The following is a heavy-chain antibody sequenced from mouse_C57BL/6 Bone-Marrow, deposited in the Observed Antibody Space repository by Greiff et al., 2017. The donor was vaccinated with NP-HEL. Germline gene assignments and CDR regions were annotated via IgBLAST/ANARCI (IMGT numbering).Heavy chain of an antibody. J-gene: IGHJ2*01. Sequence: LQQSGPGILQPSQTLSLTCSFSGFSLSTFGMGVGWIRQPSGKGLEWLAHIWWDDDKYYNPALKSRPTISKDTSKNQVFLKIANVDTADTATYYCARIGTGKRLYFDYWGQGTTLTVSS. D-gene: IGHD4-1*01. CDR2: IWWDDDK. CDR1: GFSLSTFGMG. CDR3: ARIGTGKRLYFDY. V-gene: IGHV8-8*01.